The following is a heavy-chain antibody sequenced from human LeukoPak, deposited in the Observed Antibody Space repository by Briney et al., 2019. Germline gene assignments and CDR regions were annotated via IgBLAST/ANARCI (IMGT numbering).Heavy chain of an antibody. CDR2: IYSGGST. CDR1: GFTVSSNY. Sequence: GGSLRLSCAASGFTVSSNYMSWVRQAPGKGLEWVSVIYSGGSTYYADSVKGRFTISRDNSKNTLYLQMNSLRAEDTAVYYCAREAYDFWSGWRYGMDVWGQGTTVTVSS. CDR3: AREAYDFWSGWRYGMDV. J-gene: IGHJ6*02. D-gene: IGHD3-3*01. V-gene: IGHV3-53*01.